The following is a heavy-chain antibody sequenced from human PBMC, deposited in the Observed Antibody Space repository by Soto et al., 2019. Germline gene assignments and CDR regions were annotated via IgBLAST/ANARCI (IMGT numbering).Heavy chain of an antibody. CDR3: AKRRGAGGHFDY. V-gene: IGHV3-23*01. CDR1: GFTFTSYA. CDR2: VSRGGST. J-gene: IGHJ4*02. Sequence: GGSLRLSCAASGFTFTSYAMGWVRQAPGKGLECVSVVSRGGSTHYADSVTGRFIVSRDNSKNTVSLQMNSLRADDTAVYYCAKRRGAGGHFDYWGQGAPVTSPQ. D-gene: IGHD2-15*01.